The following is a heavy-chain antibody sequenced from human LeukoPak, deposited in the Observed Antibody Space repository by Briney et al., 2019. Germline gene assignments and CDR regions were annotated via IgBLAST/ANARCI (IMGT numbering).Heavy chain of an antibody. J-gene: IGHJ5*02. D-gene: IGHD2-21*02. Sequence: PGGSLKLSCAASGFTFSGSAMQWVRQASGKGLEWVGRIRSKANSYATAYAASVKGRFTISRDDSKNTAYLQMNSLTSEDTAVYYCTRLDEGCGGDCHDNWFDPLGQGTLVTVSS. CDR3: TRLDEGCGGDCHDNWFDP. V-gene: IGHV3-73*01. CDR1: GFTFSGSA. CDR2: IRSKANSYAT.